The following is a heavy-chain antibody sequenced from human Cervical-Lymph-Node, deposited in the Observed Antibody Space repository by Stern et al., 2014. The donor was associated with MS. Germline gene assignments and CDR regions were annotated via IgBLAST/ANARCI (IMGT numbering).Heavy chain of an antibody. J-gene: IGHJ6*02. V-gene: IGHV3-11*01. CDR2: ISRTGYTI. Sequence: VQLVASGGGLVKPGESLRLSCAVSGFTFSDHYMSWVRQAPGKGLEWISYISRTGYTIYYADSVKGRFTISRDNVKNSLYLQINSLRAEDAALYYCARGGSAYYYGMDVWGQGTAVTVSS. CDR3: ARGGSAYYYGMDV. CDR1: GFTFSDHY.